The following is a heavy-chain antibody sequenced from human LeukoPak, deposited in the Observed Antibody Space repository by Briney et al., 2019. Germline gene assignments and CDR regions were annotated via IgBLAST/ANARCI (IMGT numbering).Heavy chain of an antibody. V-gene: IGHV1-2*04. D-gene: IGHD2-2*01. CDR2: INPNSGGT. Sequence: ASVKVSCKASGYTFTGYYMHWVRQAPGQGLEWMGWINPNSGGTNYAQKFQGWVTMTRDTSTSTVYMELSSLRSEDTAVYYCARGWGRGYCSSTSCSEGYWGQGTLVTVSS. CDR3: ARGWGRGYCSSTSCSEGY. J-gene: IGHJ4*02. CDR1: GYTFTGYY.